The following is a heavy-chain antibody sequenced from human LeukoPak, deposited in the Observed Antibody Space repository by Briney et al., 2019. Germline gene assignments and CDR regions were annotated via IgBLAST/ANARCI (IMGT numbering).Heavy chain of an antibody. J-gene: IGHJ4*02. CDR3: AKGKVSDS. CDR1: GFTFSSYA. V-gene: IGHV3-23*01. Sequence: GGSLRLSCAASGFTFSSYAMSWVRQTQGKGLEWVSAISGSGGSTYYADSVEGRFTISRDNSNNTLYLQMNSLRAEDTAVYYCAKGKVSDSWGQGTLVTVSS. CDR2: ISGSGGST. D-gene: IGHD3-10*01.